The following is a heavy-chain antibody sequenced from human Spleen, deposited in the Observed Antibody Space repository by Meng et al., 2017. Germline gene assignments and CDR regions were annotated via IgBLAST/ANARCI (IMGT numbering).Heavy chain of an antibody. CDR3: VRSSGWVRTGFDP. V-gene: IGHV4-39*01. D-gene: IGHD6-19*01. CDR1: GGSISTSGYY. Sequence: QPQLQESGPGLVKPSEALYLTFSVSGGSISTSGYYWGWIRQPPGKGLEWIGSIGHSGITYYTPSLKSRVTVSIDTSKSQFSLKLTSVTAADTAVYYCVRSSGWVRTGFDPWGQGTLVTVSS. J-gene: IGHJ5*02. CDR2: IGHSGIT.